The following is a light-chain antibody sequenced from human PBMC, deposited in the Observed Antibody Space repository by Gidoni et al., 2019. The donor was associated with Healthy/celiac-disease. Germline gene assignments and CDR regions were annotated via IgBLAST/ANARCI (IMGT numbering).Light chain of an antibody. Sequence: QSVLTQPPSVSGAPGQRVTISCTGRSSNSGAGYDVHWYQQLPGTAPKLLIYGNSTRPSGVPDRFSGSKSGTSASLAITVLQAEDEADYYCQSYDSSLSGWVFGGGTKLTVL. V-gene: IGLV1-40*01. CDR1: SSNSGAGYD. J-gene: IGLJ3*02. CDR3: QSYDSSLSGWV. CDR2: GNS.